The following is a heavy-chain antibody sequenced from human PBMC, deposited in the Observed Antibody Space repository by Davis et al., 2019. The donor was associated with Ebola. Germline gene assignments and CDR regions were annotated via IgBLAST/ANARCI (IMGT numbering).Heavy chain of an antibody. CDR3: ASAPTGVRGAFDI. J-gene: IGHJ3*02. Sequence: ASVKVSCKASGYTFTGYYMHWVRQAPGQGLEWMGWINPNSGGTNYAQKLQGRVTMTTDTSTSTAYMELRSLRSDDTAVYYCASAPTGVRGAFDIWGQGTMVTVSS. CDR2: INPNSGGT. D-gene: IGHD7-27*01. V-gene: IGHV1-2*02. CDR1: GYTFTGYY.